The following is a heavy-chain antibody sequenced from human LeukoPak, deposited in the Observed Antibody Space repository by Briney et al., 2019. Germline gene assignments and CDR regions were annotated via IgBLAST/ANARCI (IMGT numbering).Heavy chain of an antibody. J-gene: IGHJ5*02. CDR1: GGSISSGGYS. Sequence: SQTLSLTCAVSGGSISSGGYSWSWIRQPPGEGLEWIGYIYHSGSTYYNPSLKSRVTISVDRSKNQFSLKLSSVTAADTAVYYCARFVTMVRGVYNWFDPWGQGTLVTVSS. CDR2: IYHSGST. V-gene: IGHV4-30-2*01. CDR3: ARFVTMVRGVYNWFDP. D-gene: IGHD3-10*01.